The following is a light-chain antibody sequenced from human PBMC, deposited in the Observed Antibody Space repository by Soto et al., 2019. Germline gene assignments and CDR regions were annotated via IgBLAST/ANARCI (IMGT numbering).Light chain of an antibody. CDR1: QSISSY. J-gene: IGKJ1*01. CDR2: AAS. CDR3: QQSYSHPRT. V-gene: IGKV1-39*01. Sequence: DIQMTQSPSSLSASVGDIVTITCRASQSISSYLNWYQQKPGKAPKLLIYAASSLQSGVPSRFSGSGSGTDFTLTISSLQPEDFATYYCQQSYSHPRTFGQGTKVDIK.